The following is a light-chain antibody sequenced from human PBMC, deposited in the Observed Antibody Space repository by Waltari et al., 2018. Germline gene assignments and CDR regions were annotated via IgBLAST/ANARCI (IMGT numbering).Light chain of an antibody. V-gene: IGKV1-5*01. J-gene: IGKJ2*01. CDR3: QQYNDRVLT. CDR2: DAS. Sequence: DIQLTQSPSTLSASVGDRVTITCRASQSVTTWRAWYQQKAGKAPKLLIYDASIVQSGVPSRFSGGGSGTEFSLTINSLQPDDFATYYCQQYNDRVLTFGQGT. CDR1: QSVTTW.